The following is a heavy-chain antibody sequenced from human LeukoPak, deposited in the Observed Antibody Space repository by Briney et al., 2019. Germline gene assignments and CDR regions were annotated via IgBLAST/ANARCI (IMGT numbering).Heavy chain of an antibody. CDR3: ARGFYPDRSMIVVVVDY. J-gene: IGHJ4*02. CDR1: GFSFSSYY. D-gene: IGHD3-22*01. Sequence: AGGSLRLSCAASGFSFSSYYMSWVRQAPGKGLGWVALINPDGSERYYVDSVKGRFTISRDNAKNSLYLQMNSLRAEDTAVYYCARGFYPDRSMIVVVVDYWGQGTLVTVSS. CDR2: INPDGSER. V-gene: IGHV3-7*03.